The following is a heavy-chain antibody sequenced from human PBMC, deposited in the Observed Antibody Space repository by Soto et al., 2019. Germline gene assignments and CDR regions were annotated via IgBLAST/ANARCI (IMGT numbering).Heavy chain of an antibody. CDR1: GYTFTSYG. V-gene: IGHV1-18*01. CDR2: ISAYNGNT. D-gene: IGHD3-3*01. CDR3: ARDSYRDFWSGYPHYYYYGMDV. J-gene: IGHJ6*02. Sequence: ASVKVSCKASGYTFTSYGISWVRQAPGQGLEWMGWISAYNGNTNYAQKLQGRVTMTTDTSTSTAYMELRSLRSDDTAVYYCARDSYRDFWSGYPHYYYYGMDVWGQGTMVTLAS.